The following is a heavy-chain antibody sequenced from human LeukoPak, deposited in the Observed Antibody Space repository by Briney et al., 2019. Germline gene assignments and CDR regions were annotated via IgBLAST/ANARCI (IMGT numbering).Heavy chain of an antibody. Sequence: GGSLRLSCTASGFAFDEHGMGWVRQVPGKGLELVSGISWSGGSTGYADPLRGRFTISRDNAKNSLYLQMDSLRAEDTALYYCARAPITSPFYFDYWGQGTLVTVSS. V-gene: IGHV3-20*04. J-gene: IGHJ4*02. CDR3: ARAPITSPFYFDY. CDR1: GFAFDEHG. CDR2: ISWSGGST. D-gene: IGHD2-2*01.